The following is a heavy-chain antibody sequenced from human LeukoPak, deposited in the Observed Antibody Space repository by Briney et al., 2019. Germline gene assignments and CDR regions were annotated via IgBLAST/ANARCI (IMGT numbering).Heavy chain of an antibody. D-gene: IGHD6-6*01. CDR3: ARDSSSSYGY. V-gene: IGHV3-74*01. J-gene: IGHJ4*02. CDR1: GFTFSSDW. CDR2: IKPDGSST. Sequence: GGSQRLSCAASGFTFSSDWMHWDRQAPGKGLVWVSRIKPDGSSTSYADSVKGRFTISRDNAKNTLYLQMNSLRVEDTAVYYCARDSSSSYGYWGQGTLLTVSS.